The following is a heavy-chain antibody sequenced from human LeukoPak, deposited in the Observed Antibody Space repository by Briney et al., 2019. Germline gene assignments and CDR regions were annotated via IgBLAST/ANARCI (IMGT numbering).Heavy chain of an antibody. Sequence: GGSLRLSCAASGFTFSSYAMHWVRQAPGKGLEWVAVISYDGSNKYYADSVKGRFTISRDNAKNSLYLQMNSLRAEDTAVYYCAKDRENSSGWPEYFQHWGQGTLVTVSS. D-gene: IGHD6-19*01. CDR1: GFTFSSYA. CDR3: AKDRENSSGWPEYFQH. V-gene: IGHV3-30*04. CDR2: ISYDGSNK. J-gene: IGHJ1*01.